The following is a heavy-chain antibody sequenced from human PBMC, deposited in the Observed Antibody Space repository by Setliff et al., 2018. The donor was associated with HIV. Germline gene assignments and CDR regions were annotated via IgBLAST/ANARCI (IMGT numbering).Heavy chain of an antibody. J-gene: IGHJ3*02. V-gene: IGHV1-18*01. CDR2: ISAYNGNT. D-gene: IGHD3-22*01. CDR1: GFTFSNYA. Sequence: ASVKVSCKTSGFTFSNYAIHWVRQAPGQGLEWMGWISAYNGNTNYAQKLQGRVTMTTDTSTSTAYMELRSLRSDDTAVYYCARDVITDDYAAFDIWGQGTMVTVSS. CDR3: ARDVITDDYAAFDI.